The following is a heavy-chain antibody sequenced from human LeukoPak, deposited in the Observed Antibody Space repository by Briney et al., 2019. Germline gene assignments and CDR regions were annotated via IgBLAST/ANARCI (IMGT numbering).Heavy chain of an antibody. CDR1: GFTFGSYA. D-gene: IGHD2-15*01. V-gene: IGHV3-66*01. CDR3: ASEQSSWGDAFDI. J-gene: IGHJ3*02. CDR2: IYSGGST. Sequence: PGGSLRLSCAASGFTFGSYAMSWVRQAPGKGLEWVSVIYSGGSTYYADSVKGRFTISRDNSKNTLYLQMNSLRAEDTAVYYCASEQSSWGDAFDIWGQGTMVTVSS.